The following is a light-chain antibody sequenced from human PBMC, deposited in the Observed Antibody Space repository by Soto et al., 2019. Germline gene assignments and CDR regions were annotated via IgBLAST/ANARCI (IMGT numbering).Light chain of an antibody. Sequence: QSVLTQPPSASGSPGQSVTISCTGTSSDVGGYNYVSWYQQHPGKAPKLMIYEVSKRPSVVPDRFAGSKSGNTASLTVSGLQAEDEAYYYCSSYAGSNNLVFGGGTKLTVL. J-gene: IGLJ2*01. CDR2: EVS. CDR3: SSYAGSNNLV. CDR1: SSDVGGYNY. V-gene: IGLV2-8*01.